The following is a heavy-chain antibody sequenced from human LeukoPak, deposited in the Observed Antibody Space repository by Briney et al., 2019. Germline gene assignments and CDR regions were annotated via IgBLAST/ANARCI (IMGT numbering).Heavy chain of an antibody. J-gene: IGHJ5*02. CDR3: ARGIEGASFWFDP. V-gene: IGHV4-39*07. CDR1: GGSISSSSYY. D-gene: IGHD1-26*01. Sequence: PSETLSLTCTVSGGSISSSSYYWGWIRQPPGKGLEWIGSIYYSGSTYYNPSLKSRVTISVDTSKNQFSLKLSSVTAADTAVYYCARGIEGASFWFDPWGQGTLVTVSS. CDR2: IYYSGST.